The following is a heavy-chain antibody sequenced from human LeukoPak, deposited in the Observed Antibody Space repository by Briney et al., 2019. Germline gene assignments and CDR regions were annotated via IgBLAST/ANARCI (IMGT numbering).Heavy chain of an antibody. Sequence: SETLSLTCTVSGGSISSYYWSWIRQPPGKGLEWIGYIYYSGSTNYNPSLKSRVTISVDTSKNQFSLKVTSVTAADTAVYYCATGENGAYWGQGTLVTVSS. CDR2: IYYSGST. CDR3: ATGENGAY. CDR1: GGSISSYY. J-gene: IGHJ4*02. V-gene: IGHV4-59*08. D-gene: IGHD3-10*01.